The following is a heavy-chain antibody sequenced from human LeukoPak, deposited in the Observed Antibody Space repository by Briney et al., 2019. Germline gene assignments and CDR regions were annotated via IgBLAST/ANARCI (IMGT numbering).Heavy chain of an antibody. J-gene: IGHJ6*02. CDR1: GFTFSSYG. V-gene: IGHV3-15*01. Sequence: GGSLRLSCAASGFTFSSYGMHWVRQAPGKGLEWVGRIRTKIEGETTDYAAPVKGRFTISRDDSKTTLYLHMNSLQTEDSAVYYCTTERNWELLRPYGLDIWGQGTAVTVSS. CDR2: IRTKIEGETT. CDR3: TTERNWELLRPYGLDI. D-gene: IGHD1-26*01.